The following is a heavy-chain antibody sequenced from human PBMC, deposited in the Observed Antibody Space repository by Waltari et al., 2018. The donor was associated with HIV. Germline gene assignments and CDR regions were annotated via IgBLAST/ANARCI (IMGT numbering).Heavy chain of an antibody. CDR2: IYYSGST. J-gene: IGHJ2*01. V-gene: IGHV4-39*07. D-gene: IGHD6-19*01. CDR1: GGSIRRSSYY. Sequence: QLQLQESDPGLVKPSETLSLTCTVSGGSIRRSSYYWGWIRQPTGKGLEWIGSIYYSGSTYYNPSLKSRVTISVDTSKNQFSLKLSSVTAADTSVYYCARDYSSGWYLPNWDFDLWGRGTLVTVSS. CDR3: ARDYSSGWYLPNWDFDL.